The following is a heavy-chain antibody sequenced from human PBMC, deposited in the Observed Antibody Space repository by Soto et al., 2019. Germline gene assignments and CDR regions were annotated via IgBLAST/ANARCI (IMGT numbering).Heavy chain of an antibody. V-gene: IGHV4-30-2*01. CDR1: GGSLSGATYS. J-gene: IGHJ4*02. CDR2: IFPSGTT. Sequence: SETLSLTCGASGGSLSGATYSWIWIRQPTGKGLEWIGYIFPSGTTYYNPSLESRVTISIDVSKNQFSLSLRSLTAADTAVYYCARRREFDYWSQGTLVTVSS. CDR3: ARRREFDY.